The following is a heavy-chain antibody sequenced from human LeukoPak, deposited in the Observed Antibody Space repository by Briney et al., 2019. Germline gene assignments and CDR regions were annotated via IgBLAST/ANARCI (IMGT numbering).Heavy chain of an antibody. CDR3: ARGVVAAAGRTFDF. J-gene: IGHJ4*02. CDR1: ADSISSYY. Sequence: SETLSLTCTVSADSISSYYWSWIRQPPGKGLEWIGYIYNSGSTNYNPSLKSRVTISLDTSKNQFSLKLSSVTAADTAVYYCARGVVAAAGRTFDFWGQGTLVTVSS. V-gene: IGHV4-59*01. CDR2: IYNSGST. D-gene: IGHD6-13*01.